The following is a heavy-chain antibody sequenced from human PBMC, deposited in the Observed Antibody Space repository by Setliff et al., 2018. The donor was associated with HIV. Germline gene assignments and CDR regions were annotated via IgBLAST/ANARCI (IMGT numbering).Heavy chain of an antibody. J-gene: IGHJ6*02. V-gene: IGHV4-61*02. CDR3: ARDIHSSSWYGVGGMDL. CDR2: IYSPGST. CDR1: GGSISSDNYY. Sequence: LSLTCTVSGGSISSDNYYWSWIRQPAGKGLEWMGRIYSPGSTNYSPSLKSRLSISIDTSKNQFSLRLSSVTAADTAVYYCARDIHSSSWYGVGGMDLWGQGTTVTVSS. D-gene: IGHD6-13*01.